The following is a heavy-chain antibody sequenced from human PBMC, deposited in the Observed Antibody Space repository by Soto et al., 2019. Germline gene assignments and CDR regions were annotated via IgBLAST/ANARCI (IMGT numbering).Heavy chain of an antibody. Sequence: GSLRLSCAASGFTFSSYAMSWVRQAPGKGLEWVSAISGSGGSTYYADSVKGRFTISRDNSKNTLYLQMNSLRAEDTAVYYCAKDIVVVPAAMPASFTYYGMDVWGQGTTVTVSS. J-gene: IGHJ6*02. CDR3: AKDIVVVPAAMPASFTYYGMDV. V-gene: IGHV3-23*01. D-gene: IGHD2-2*01. CDR2: ISGSGGST. CDR1: GFTFSSYA.